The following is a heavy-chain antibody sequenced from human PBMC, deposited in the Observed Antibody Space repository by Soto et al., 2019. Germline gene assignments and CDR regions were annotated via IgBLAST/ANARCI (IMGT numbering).Heavy chain of an antibody. V-gene: IGHV4-39*01. J-gene: IGHJ4*02. D-gene: IGHD4-17*01. Sequence: QLQLQESGPGLVKPSETLSLTCTVSGGSISSSSYYWGWIRQPPGKGLEWIGSIYYSGSTYYNPSLKSRVTISVDRSKNQFSLKLSSVTAADTAVYYCARRPLPESTGTFDYWGEGTLVTVSS. CDR3: ARRPLPESTGTFDY. CDR1: GGSISSSSYY. CDR2: IYYSGST.